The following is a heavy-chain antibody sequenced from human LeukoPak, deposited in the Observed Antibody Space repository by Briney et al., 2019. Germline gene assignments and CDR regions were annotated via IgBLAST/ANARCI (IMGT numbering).Heavy chain of an antibody. D-gene: IGHD3-3*01. Sequence: GGSLRLSCAASGFTFDDYGMSWVRQAPGKGLEWVSGINWNGGSTGYADSVKGRFTISRDNAKNSLYPQMNSLRAEDTALYYCARELVTIFGVDNYYMDVWGKGTTVTVSS. CDR1: GFTFDDYG. J-gene: IGHJ6*03. CDR3: ARELVTIFGVDNYYMDV. CDR2: INWNGGST. V-gene: IGHV3-20*04.